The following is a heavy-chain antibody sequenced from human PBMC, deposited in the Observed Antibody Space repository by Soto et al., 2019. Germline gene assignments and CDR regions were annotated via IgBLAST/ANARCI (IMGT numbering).Heavy chain of an antibody. V-gene: IGHV4-4*02. CDR2: IYHSGST. J-gene: IGHJ4*02. CDR1: GDSVTSGGW. D-gene: IGHD3-16*01. Sequence: QVQLQQSGPGLLEPSGTLSLTCTVYGDSVTSGGWWTWLRQPPGKGLEWIGEIYHSGSTNYNPSLRSRVSRSLDNSKNQFSLRLNYVTAADTALYYCTTKPGGLNFGFRSWGQGTLVTVSS. CDR3: TTKPGGLNFGFRS.